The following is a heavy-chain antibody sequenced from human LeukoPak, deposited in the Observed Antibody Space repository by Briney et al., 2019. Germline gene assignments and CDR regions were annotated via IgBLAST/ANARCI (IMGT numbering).Heavy chain of an antibody. CDR2: ISYDGSNK. CDR1: GFTFSSYA. D-gene: IGHD3-10*01. CDR3: ARGRGSGSYYRNWFDP. Sequence: GGSLRLSCAASGFTFSSYAMHRVRQAPGKGLEWVAVISYDGSNKYYADSVKGRFTISRDNSKNTLYLQMNSLRAEDTAVYYCARGRGSGSYYRNWFDPWGQGTLVTVSS. J-gene: IGHJ5*02. V-gene: IGHV3-30*04.